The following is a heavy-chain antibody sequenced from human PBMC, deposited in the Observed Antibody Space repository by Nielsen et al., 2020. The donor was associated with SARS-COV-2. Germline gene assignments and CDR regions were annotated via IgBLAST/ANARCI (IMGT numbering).Heavy chain of an antibody. CDR2: ISYDGSNK. Sequence: VRQMPGKGLEWVAVISYDGSNKYYADSVKGRFTISRDNSKNTLYLQMNSLRAEDTAVYYCAKAVATVYFDYWGQGTLVTVSS. J-gene: IGHJ4*02. V-gene: IGHV3-30*18. CDR3: AKAVATVYFDY. D-gene: IGHD5-12*01.